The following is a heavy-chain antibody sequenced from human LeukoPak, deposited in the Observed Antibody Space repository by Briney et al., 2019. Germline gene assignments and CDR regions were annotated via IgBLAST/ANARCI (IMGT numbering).Heavy chain of an antibody. J-gene: IGHJ4*02. CDR1: GFTFSSYS. D-gene: IGHD3-22*01. Sequence: PGGSLRLSCAASGFTFSSYSMNWVRQAPGKGLEWVSSISSSSSYIYYADSVKGRFTISRDNAKNSLYLQMNSRRAEDTAVYYCAREGRYYYDSSGYVDYWGQGTLVTVSS. CDR2: ISSSSSYI. V-gene: IGHV3-21*01. CDR3: AREGRYYYDSSGYVDY.